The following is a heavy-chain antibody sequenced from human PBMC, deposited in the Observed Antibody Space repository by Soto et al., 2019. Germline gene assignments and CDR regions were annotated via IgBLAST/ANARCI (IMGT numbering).Heavy chain of an antibody. Sequence: QVPLVQSGAEVKKPGASVKVSCRTSGYSFTSYGVTWVRQAPGEGLEWMGWISGYSGDTQYAQNFQGRVTMTTDASTSTVYMEMRSLRSDDTAVYYCARDENYVIDYWGQGTPVTVSS. CDR2: ISGYSGDT. CDR1: GYSFTSYG. D-gene: IGHD1-7*01. J-gene: IGHJ4*02. CDR3: ARDENYVIDY. V-gene: IGHV1-18*01.